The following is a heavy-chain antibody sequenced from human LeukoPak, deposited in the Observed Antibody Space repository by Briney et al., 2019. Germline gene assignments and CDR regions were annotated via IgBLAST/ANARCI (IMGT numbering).Heavy chain of an antibody. D-gene: IGHD6-6*01. Sequence: SETLSLTCAAYGGSFSGYYWSWIRQPPGKGLEWIGEINHSGSTNYNPSLKSRVTISVDTSKNQFSLKLSSVTAADTAVYYCARGSAARPAWGQGTLVTVSS. J-gene: IGHJ4*02. CDR3: ARGSAARPA. CDR1: GGSFSGYY. CDR2: INHSGST. V-gene: IGHV4-34*01.